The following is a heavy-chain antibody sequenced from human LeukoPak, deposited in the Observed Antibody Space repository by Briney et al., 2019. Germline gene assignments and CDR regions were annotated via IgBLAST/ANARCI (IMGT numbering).Heavy chain of an antibody. CDR2: ISGSGGST. D-gene: IGHD3-9*01. CDR3: AKSDYDILTGYSDTPDYFDY. V-gene: IGHV3-23*01. CDR1: GFTFSSYA. Sequence: GGSLTLSCAASGFTFSSYAMSWVRQAPGKGLEWVSAISGSGGSTYYADSVKGRLTISRDNSKNTLYLQMNSLRAEDTAVYYCAKSDYDILTGYSDTPDYFDYWGQGTLVTVSS. J-gene: IGHJ4*02.